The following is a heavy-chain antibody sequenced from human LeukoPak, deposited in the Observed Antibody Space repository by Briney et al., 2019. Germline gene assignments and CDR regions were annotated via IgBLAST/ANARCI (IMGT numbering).Heavy chain of an antibody. CDR3: AKDQIMVAAAGTNGLGMDV. CDR2: ISGSGGST. D-gene: IGHD6-13*01. Sequence: GGSLRLSCAASGFTLSSYAMSWVRQAPGKGLEWVSAISGSGGSTYYADSVKGRFTISRDNSKNTLYLQMNSLRAEDTAVYYCAKDQIMVAAAGTNGLGMDVWGQGTTVTVSS. CDR1: GFTLSSYA. V-gene: IGHV3-23*01. J-gene: IGHJ6*02.